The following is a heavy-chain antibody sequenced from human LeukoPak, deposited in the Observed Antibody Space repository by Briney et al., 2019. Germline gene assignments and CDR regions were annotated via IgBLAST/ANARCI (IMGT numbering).Heavy chain of an antibody. CDR3: ARAGCSSTSCYVWGNWFDP. V-gene: IGHV3-30*04. D-gene: IGHD2-2*01. J-gene: IGHJ5*02. CDR2: ISYDGSNK. Sequence: GGSLRLSCAASGFTFSSYAMHWVRQAPGKGLEWVAVISYDGSNKYYADSVKGRFTISRDNSKNTLYLQMNSLSAEDTAVYYCARAGCSSTSCYVWGNWFDPWGQGTLVTVSS. CDR1: GFTFSSYA.